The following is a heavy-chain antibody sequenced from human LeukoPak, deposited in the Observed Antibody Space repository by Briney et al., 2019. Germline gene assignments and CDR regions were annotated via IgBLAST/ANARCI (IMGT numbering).Heavy chain of an antibody. CDR2: INSDGSST. CDR1: GFIFSNAW. Sequence: GGSLRLSCGGSGFIFSNAWMSWVRQAPGKGLVWVSRINSDGSSTRYADSVKGRFTISRDNSKNTLYLQMNSLRAEDTAVYYCARDPRSNIVVAGTFDYWGQGTLVTVSS. D-gene: IGHD6-13*01. CDR3: ARDPRSNIVVAGTFDY. V-gene: IGHV3-74*01. J-gene: IGHJ4*02.